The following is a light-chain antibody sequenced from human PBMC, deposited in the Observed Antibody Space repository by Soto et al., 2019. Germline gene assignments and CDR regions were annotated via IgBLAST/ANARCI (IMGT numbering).Light chain of an antibody. V-gene: IGKV1-39*01. CDR2: AAS. Sequence: DIQMTQSPSSLSASVGDRVTITCRASQSVSSYLNWYQQKPGKAPKLLIYAASSLQSGVPSRFSGCGSGTDFTLTISSLQPEDFATYYCQQSYSTPETFGQWTKLEIK. J-gene: IGKJ2*01. CDR1: QSVSSY. CDR3: QQSYSTPET.